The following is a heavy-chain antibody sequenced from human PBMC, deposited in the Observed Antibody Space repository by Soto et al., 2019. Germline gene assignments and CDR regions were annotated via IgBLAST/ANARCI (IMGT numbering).Heavy chain of an antibody. CDR3: ARSFGVAAAGPFDY. J-gene: IGHJ4*02. D-gene: IGHD6-13*01. CDR1: GGSISSGGYY. V-gene: IGHV4-31*03. Sequence: QVQLQESGPGLVKPSQTLSLTCTVSGGSISSGGYYWSWIRQHPGKGLEWIGYIYYSGSTYYNPSPKSRVTISVDTAKNQFSLKLSSVTAADTAVYYWARSFGVAAAGPFDYWGQGTLVTVSS. CDR2: IYYSGST.